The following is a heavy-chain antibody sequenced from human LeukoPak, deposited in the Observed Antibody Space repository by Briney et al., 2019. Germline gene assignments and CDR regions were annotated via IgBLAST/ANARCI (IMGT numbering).Heavy chain of an antibody. D-gene: IGHD4-23*01. Sequence: SETLSLTCTVSGGSISSYYWSWIRQPPGKGLEWIGYIYYSGSTNYNPSLKSRVTISVDTSKNQFSLKLSSVTAADTAVYYCATDLYDGNFHWGQGTLVTVSS. J-gene: IGHJ4*02. CDR3: ATDLYDGNFH. CDR2: IYYSGST. V-gene: IGHV4-59*01. CDR1: GGSISSYY.